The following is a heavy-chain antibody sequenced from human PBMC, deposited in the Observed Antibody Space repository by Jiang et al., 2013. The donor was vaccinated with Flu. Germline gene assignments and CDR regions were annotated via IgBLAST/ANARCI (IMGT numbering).Heavy chain of an antibody. CDR1: GFTFTSSA. V-gene: IGHV1-58*02. D-gene: IGHD3-3*01. J-gene: IGHJ6*02. CDR2: IVVGSGNT. CDR3: AAAYYDFWSGSYYYYGMDV. Sequence: GAEVKKPGTSVKVSCKASGFTFTSSAMQWVRQARGQRLEWIGWIVVGSGNTNYAQKFQERVTITRDMSTSTAYMELSSLRSEDTAVYYCAAAYYDFWSGSYYYYGMDVWGQGTTVTVSS.